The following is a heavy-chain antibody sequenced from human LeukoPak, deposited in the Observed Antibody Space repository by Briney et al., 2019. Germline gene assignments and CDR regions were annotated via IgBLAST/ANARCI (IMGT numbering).Heavy chain of an antibody. Sequence: ASVKVSCKASGYTFTGYYMHWVRQAPGQGLEWMGWINPNSGGTNYAQKFQGRVTMTRDTSISTAYMELNRLRSDDTAVYYCARSPSYPVAGIKGDDYWGQGTLVTVSS. J-gene: IGHJ4*02. D-gene: IGHD6-19*01. CDR3: ARSPSYPVAGIKGDDY. CDR2: INPNSGGT. CDR1: GYTFTGYY. V-gene: IGHV1-2*02.